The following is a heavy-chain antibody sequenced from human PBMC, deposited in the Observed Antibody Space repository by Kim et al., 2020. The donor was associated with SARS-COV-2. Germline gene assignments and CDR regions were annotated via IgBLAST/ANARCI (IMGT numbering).Heavy chain of an antibody. J-gene: IGHJ5*02. D-gene: IGHD3-9*01. V-gene: IGHV4-34*01. CDR1: GGPFTDHY. CDR3: GGGDKTDWYVGNT. CDR2: INYSEKT. Sequence: SETLSLTCAVSGGPFTDHYWSWIRQPPGKGLEWIGEINYSEKTAYNPSLKSRVAISVDTSKKEVSLRLYSVTAADTAVYFCGGGDKTDWYVGNTWGQGPL.